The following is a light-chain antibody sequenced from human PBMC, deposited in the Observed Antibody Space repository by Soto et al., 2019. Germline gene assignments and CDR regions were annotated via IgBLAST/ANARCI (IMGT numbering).Light chain of an antibody. CDR2: GAS. V-gene: IGKV3-15*01. CDR1: QSVSSN. Sequence: EIVMTQSPATLSVSPGERATLSCRASQSVSSNLAWYQQKPGQAPRLLIYGASTSATGSPSRFSGSGSGTDFTLAFRSLQPEDFAVYYCQQYNIWPPDTFGQGTKVEMK. J-gene: IGKJ1*01. CDR3: QQYNIWPPDT.